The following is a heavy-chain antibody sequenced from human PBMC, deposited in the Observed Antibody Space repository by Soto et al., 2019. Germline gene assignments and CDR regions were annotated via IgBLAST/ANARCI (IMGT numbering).Heavy chain of an antibody. J-gene: IGHJ4*02. CDR2: KSYGGST. Sequence: QLQLQESGPGLVKPSETLSLTCTVSSGSIRTPNYYRGWIRQPPGKGLEWIGSKSYGGSTFFNLSLKSRVTTSMDTSKNQLSLKLSSVTAADTAVYYCATTLGLSSAGSFDWWSQGILVTVSS. CDR3: ATTLGLSSAGSFDW. V-gene: IGHV4-39*01. D-gene: IGHD6-13*01. CDR1: SGSIRTPNYY.